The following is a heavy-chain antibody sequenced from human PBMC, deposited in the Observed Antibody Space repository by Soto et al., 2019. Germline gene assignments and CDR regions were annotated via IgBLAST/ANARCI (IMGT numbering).Heavy chain of an antibody. Sequence: QVQLVESGGGVVQPGRSLRLSCAASGFTFSSYAMHWVRQAPGKGLEWVAVISYDGSNKYYADSVKGRFTISRDNSKNTLYLQINSLRAEDTAVYYCAREEMTTVTHDYWGQGTLVTVSS. CDR2: ISYDGSNK. J-gene: IGHJ4*02. CDR3: AREEMTTVTHDY. CDR1: GFTFSSYA. V-gene: IGHV3-30-3*01. D-gene: IGHD4-17*01.